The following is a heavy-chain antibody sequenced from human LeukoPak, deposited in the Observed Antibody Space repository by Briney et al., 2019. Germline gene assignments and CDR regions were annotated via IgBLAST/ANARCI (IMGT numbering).Heavy chain of an antibody. Sequence: ASVKVSCKASGYTFTSYAMHWVRQAPGQRLEWMGWINAGNGNTKYSQKFQGRVTIIRDTSASTAYMELSSLRSEDTAVYYCARLVGAAASDAFDIWGQGTMVTVSS. V-gene: IGHV1-3*01. CDR2: INAGNGNT. J-gene: IGHJ3*02. CDR1: GYTFTSYA. D-gene: IGHD1-26*01. CDR3: ARLVGAAASDAFDI.